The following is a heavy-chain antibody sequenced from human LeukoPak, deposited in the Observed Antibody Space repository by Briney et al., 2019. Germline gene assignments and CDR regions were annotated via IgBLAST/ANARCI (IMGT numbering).Heavy chain of an antibody. J-gene: IGHJ4*02. CDR3: ARLGGWFGGSTHGY. CDR2: INHSGST. D-gene: IGHD3-10*01. V-gene: IGHV4-34*01. Sequence: SETLSLTCAVYGGSFSGYYWSWIRQPPGKGLEWIGEINHSGSTNYNPSLKSRVTISVDTSKNQFSLKLSSVTAADTAVYYCARLGGWFGGSTHGYWGQGTPVTVSS. CDR1: GGSFSGYY.